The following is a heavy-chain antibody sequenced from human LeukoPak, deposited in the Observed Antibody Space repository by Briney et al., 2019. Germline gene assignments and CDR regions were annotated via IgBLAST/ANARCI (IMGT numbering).Heavy chain of an antibody. CDR2: IYYSGST. V-gene: IGHV4-59*01. Sequence: SETLSLTCTVSGGSISSYYWSWIRQPPGKGLEWIGYIYYSGSTNYNPSLKSRVTISVDTSKNQFSLKLSSVTAADTAVYYCARGPLAGYCSSTSCSRGFDPWGQGTLVTVSS. CDR1: GGSISSYY. J-gene: IGHJ5*02. D-gene: IGHD2-2*01. CDR3: ARGPLAGYCSSTSCSRGFDP.